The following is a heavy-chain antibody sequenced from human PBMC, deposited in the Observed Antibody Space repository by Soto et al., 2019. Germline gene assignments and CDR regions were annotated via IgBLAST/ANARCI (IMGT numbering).Heavy chain of an antibody. Sequence: SETLSLTCSVSGGSVSDKSYYWGWIRQPPRKRLEWIGYVYYSGTTNYNHSLKSRVTISVDLSKNRSSLRLSSVTTADTAPYDCARTTAVPNTLRSRYFFDYWGQGTLVTVSS. D-gene: IGHD4-17*01. J-gene: IGHJ4*02. CDR3: ARTTAVPNTLRSRYFFDY. CDR1: GGSVSDKSYY. V-gene: IGHV4-61*01. CDR2: VYYSGTT.